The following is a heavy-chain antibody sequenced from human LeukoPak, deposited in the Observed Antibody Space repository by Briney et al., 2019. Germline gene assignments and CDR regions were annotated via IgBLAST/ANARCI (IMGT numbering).Heavy chain of an antibody. CDR2: IIPIFGTA. Sequence: GASVEVSCKASGGTFSSYAISWVRQAPGQGLEWMGGIIPIFGTANYAQKFQGRVTITTDESTSTAYMELSSLRSEDTAVYYCARNYGDYVYYFDYWGQGTLITVSS. D-gene: IGHD4-17*01. J-gene: IGHJ4*02. CDR1: GGTFSSYA. V-gene: IGHV1-69*05. CDR3: ARNYGDYVYYFDY.